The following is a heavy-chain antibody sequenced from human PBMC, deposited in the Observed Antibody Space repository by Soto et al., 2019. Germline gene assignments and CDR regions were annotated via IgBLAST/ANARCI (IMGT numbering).Heavy chain of an antibody. Sequence: SETLSLTCTVSGVSVSTYYLSWIRQPPGKGLEWIAYIYYSGSTNYNPSLKSRVTISVDTSKNQFSLKLTSVTAADTAVYYCARTYDGSGPNSGGYGFDIWGQGTMVTVSS. V-gene: IGHV4-59*02. J-gene: IGHJ3*02. CDR1: GVSVSTYY. CDR3: ARTYDGSGPNSGGYGFDI. D-gene: IGHD3-22*01. CDR2: IYYSGST.